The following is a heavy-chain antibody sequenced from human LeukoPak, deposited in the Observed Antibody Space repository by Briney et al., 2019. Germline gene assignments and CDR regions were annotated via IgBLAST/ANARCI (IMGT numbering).Heavy chain of an antibody. Sequence: SETLPLTCTVSGGPISHYYWSWVRQPPGKGLEWIGYVFPGGTTNFKPSLRSRVTMSVDTSKKQFFLKLSAVTAADTAVYYCARGTTTITHFDYWGQGTLVTVSS. CDR3: ARGTTTITHFDY. CDR1: GGPISHYY. CDR2: VFPGGTT. D-gene: IGHD3-16*01. V-gene: IGHV4-4*09. J-gene: IGHJ4*02.